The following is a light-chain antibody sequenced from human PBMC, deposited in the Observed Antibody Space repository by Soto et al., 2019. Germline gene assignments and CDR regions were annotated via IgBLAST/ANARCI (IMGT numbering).Light chain of an antibody. Sequence: QAVVTQPPSASGTPGQRVTISCSGSSSNMGSNIVNWYQQLPGTAPKLLIYSNNQRPSGVPDRFSGSKSGTSASLAISGLQSEDEADYYCAAWDDSLNGYVFGTGTKLTVL. CDR2: SNN. CDR1: SSNMGSNI. CDR3: AAWDDSLNGYV. V-gene: IGLV1-44*01. J-gene: IGLJ1*01.